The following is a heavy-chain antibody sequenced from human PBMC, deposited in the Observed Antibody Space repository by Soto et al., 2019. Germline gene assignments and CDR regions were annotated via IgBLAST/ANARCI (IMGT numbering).Heavy chain of an antibody. Sequence: AQLVEAGGGLVQPGGSLRLSCAASGFTFSNYWMHWVRQVPGQGPVWVSRLNRDGSRTDYADSVRGRFTIFRDNARNTLYLQMNSQRAEDTAMYYCARDLGGDGSYWGQGTLVTVSS. D-gene: IGHD1-26*01. V-gene: IGHV3-74*01. J-gene: IGHJ4*02. CDR3: ARDLGGDGSY. CDR2: LNRDGSRT. CDR1: GFTFSNYW.